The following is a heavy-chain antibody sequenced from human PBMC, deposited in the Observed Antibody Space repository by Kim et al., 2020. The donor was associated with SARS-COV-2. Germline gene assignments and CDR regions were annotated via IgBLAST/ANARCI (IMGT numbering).Heavy chain of an antibody. V-gene: IGHV3-30*18. CDR1: GFTFSSYG. J-gene: IGHJ3*02. D-gene: IGHD3-22*01. Sequence: GGSLRLSCAASGFTFSSYGMHSVRQAPGKGLEWVAVISYDGSTKYYAASVKGRFTISRDTSKNTLYLQMTSLRAEATAVYYWANDLGDYYDSSGNDAFDIWGQGTMVTVSS. CDR2: ISYDGSTK. CDR3: ANDLGDYYDSSGNDAFDI.